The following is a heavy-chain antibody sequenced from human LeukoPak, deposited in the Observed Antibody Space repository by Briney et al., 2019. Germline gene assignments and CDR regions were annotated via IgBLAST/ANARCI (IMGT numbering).Heavy chain of an antibody. CDR2: ISYDGSNK. J-gene: IGHJ4*02. CDR1: GFTFSSYG. CDR3: AKAPAPGDY. V-gene: IGHV3-30*18. Sequence: AGSLRLSCAASGFTFSSYGMHWVRQAPRKGLERVAVISYDGSNKYYADSVKGRFTISRDNSKNTLYLQMNSLRAEDTAVYYCAKAPAPGDYWGEGTLVTVS.